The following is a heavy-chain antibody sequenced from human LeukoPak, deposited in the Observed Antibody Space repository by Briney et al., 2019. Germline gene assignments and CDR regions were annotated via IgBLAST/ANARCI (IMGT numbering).Heavy chain of an antibody. CDR3: ASGDYGDPPLDY. Sequence: ASVKVSCKASGYTFTGYFVHWVRQAPGQGLQWIGWINPNTGGTNYAQKFQGRVTMTRDTSTSTAYMELSRLRSDDTAVSYCASGDYGDPPLDYWGQGTLVTVSS. J-gene: IGHJ4*02. CDR1: GYTFTGYF. D-gene: IGHD4/OR15-4a*01. V-gene: IGHV1-2*02. CDR2: INPNTGGT.